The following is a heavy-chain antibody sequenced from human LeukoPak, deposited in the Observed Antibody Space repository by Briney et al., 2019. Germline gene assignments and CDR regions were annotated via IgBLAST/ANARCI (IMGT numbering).Heavy chain of an antibody. V-gene: IGHV3-23*01. CDR3: AKDHATVVPAATLFDY. CDR2: ISGSGGST. J-gene: IGHJ4*02. D-gene: IGHD2-2*01. CDR1: GFTFSSYA. Sequence: PGGSLRLSCAASGFTFSSYAMSWVRQAPGKGLEWVSAISGSGGSTYYADSVKGRFTISRDNSKNTLYLQMNSLRAEDTAVYYCAKDHATVVPAATLFDYWGQGTLVTVSS.